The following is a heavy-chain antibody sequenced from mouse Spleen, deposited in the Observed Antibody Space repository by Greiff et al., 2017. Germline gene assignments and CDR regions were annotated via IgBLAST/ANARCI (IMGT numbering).Heavy chain of an antibody. D-gene: IGHD2-1*01. CDR1: GYTFTSYW. V-gene: IGHV1-59*01. Sequence: QVQLQQPGAELVRPGTSVKLSCKASGYTFTSYWMHWVKQRPGQGLEWIGVIDPSDSYTNYNQKFKGKATLTVDTSSSTAYMQLSSLTSEDSAVYYCARGDGNYEDYWGQGTTLTVSS. J-gene: IGHJ2*01. CDR2: IDPSDSYT. CDR3: ARGDGNYEDY.